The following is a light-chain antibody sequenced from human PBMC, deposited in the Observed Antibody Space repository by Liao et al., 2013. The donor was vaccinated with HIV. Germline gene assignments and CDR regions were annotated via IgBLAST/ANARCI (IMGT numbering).Light chain of an antibody. V-gene: IGLV3-1*01. CDR1: KLGDKY. J-gene: IGLJ2*01. CDR3: QAWDSSTVV. CDR2: QDS. Sequence: SFELTQPPSVSVSPGQTASVTCSADKLGDKYTSWYQQKPGQSPMLVIYQDSKRPSGIPERFSGSNSGNTATLTISGTQAMDEADYYCQAWDSSTVVFGGGTKLTVL.